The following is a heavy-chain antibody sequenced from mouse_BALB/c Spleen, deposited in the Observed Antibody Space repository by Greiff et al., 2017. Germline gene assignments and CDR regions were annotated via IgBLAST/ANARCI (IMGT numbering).Heavy chain of an antibody. J-gene: IGHJ3*01. D-gene: IGHD2-4*01. Sequence: QVQLKQSGPELVKPGASVRISCKASGYTFTSYYIHWVKQRPGQGLEWIGWIYPGNVNTKYNEKFKGKATLTADKSSSTAYMQLSSLTSEDSAVYFCAIDYAWFAYWGQGTLVTVSA. CDR2: IYPGNVNT. V-gene: IGHV1S56*01. CDR1: GYTFTSYY. CDR3: AIDYAWFAY.